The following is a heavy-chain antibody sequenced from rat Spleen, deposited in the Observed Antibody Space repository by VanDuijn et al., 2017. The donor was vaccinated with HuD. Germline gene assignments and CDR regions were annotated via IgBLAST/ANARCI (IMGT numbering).Heavy chain of an antibody. Sequence: EVQLVESGGGLVQPGRSMNLSCAASGFTLSNYDMAWVRQAPTKGLEWVAYISTGGGNTYYRDSVKGRFTVSRDNAKSTLYLQMDSLRSEDTATYYCSTAGSFTDYYFAGGFDYWGQGVMVTVSS. CDR2: ISTGGGNT. CDR1: GFTLSNYD. J-gene: IGHJ2*01. D-gene: IGHD1-6*01. CDR3: STAGSFTDYYFAGGFDY. V-gene: IGHV5-25*01.